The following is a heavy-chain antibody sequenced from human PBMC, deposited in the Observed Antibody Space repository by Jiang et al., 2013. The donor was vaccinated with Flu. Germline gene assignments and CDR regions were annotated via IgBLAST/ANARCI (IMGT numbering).Heavy chain of an antibody. CDR1: GYTLSELS. CDR3: ATDYHGSGSYFSELEY. CDR2: FDPEDAET. V-gene: IGHV1-24*01. Sequence: SGAEVKKPGASVKVSCNVSGYTLSELSMHWVRQAPGKGLEWMGGFDPEDAETIYAKKFQGRLTMTEDTSMDTAYMELSSLKSEDTAVYYCATDYHGSGSYFSELEYWGQGTLVTVSS. J-gene: IGHJ4*02. D-gene: IGHD3-10*01.